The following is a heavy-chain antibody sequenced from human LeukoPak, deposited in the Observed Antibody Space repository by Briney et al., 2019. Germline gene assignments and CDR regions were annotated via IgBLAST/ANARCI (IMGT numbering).Heavy chain of an antibody. CDR3: ARAFYPGYYSYMAV. D-gene: IGHD3-3*02. Sequence: PETLSLTCTVSGGSISPYYWSWIRQPPGKGLEWIGYIYYSGSTNYNPSLKSRVTISVDTSKNQFSLKLSSVTAADTAVYYCARAFYPGYYSYMAVWGKGTTVTVS. CDR1: GGSISPYY. J-gene: IGHJ6*03. V-gene: IGHV4-59*01. CDR2: IYYSGST.